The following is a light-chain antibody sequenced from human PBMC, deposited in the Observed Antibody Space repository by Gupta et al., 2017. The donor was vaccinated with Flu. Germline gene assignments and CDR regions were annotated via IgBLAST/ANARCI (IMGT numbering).Light chain of an antibody. Sequence: DIQMTQSPSTLSASVGDRVTITCRASQSISSSLAWYQQKPGKAPKVLIYEASNLERAVTRRFRGSGAGTEFTLTMRRREADDFGTNDVQQCNTLTFGGGTKVEIK. J-gene: IGKJ4*01. CDR3: QQCNTLT. CDR2: EAS. V-gene: IGKV1-5*03. CDR1: QSISSS.